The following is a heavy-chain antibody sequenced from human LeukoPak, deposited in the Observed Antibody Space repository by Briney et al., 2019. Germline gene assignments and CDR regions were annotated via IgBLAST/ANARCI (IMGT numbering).Heavy chain of an antibody. J-gene: IGHJ4*02. V-gene: IGHV4-34*01. CDR2: INHSGST. Sequence: SETLSLTCAVYGGSFSGYYWSWIRQPPGKGLEWIGEINHSGSTNYNPSLKSRVTISVDTSKNQFSLKLSSVTAADTAVYHCASQSIAARCPDYWGQGTLVTVSS. D-gene: IGHD6-6*01. CDR3: ASQSIAARCPDY. CDR1: GGSFSGYY.